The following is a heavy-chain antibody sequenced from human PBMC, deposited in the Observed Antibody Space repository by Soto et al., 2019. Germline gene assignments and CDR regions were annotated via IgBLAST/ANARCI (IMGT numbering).Heavy chain of an antibody. V-gene: IGHV4-31*03. CDR1: CGSISSGGYY. CDR2: IYYSGST. CDR3: ARHSASWQWFDY. Sequence: QVQLQESGPGLVKPSQTLSLTCSVSCGSISSGGYYWSWIRQHPEKGLEGIGYIYYSGSTNYNPSLKSRGIISVDTSSNRFSLDLRSVTAADTAIYYCARHSASWQWFDYWGQGTLVTVSS. J-gene: IGHJ5*01. D-gene: IGHD1-26*01.